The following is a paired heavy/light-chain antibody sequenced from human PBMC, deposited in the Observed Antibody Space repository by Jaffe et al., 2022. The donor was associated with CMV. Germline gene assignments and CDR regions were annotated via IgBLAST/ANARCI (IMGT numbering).Light chain of an antibody. Sequence: DIQMTQSPSSLSASVGDRVTITCQASQDISNYLNWYQQKPGKAPKLLIYDASSLKTEVPSRFSGSGSGTNFTFTISSLQPEDFATYFCQQYVNLPPYTFGQGTKLEIK. CDR3: QQYVNLPPYT. V-gene: IGKV1-33*01. CDR1: QDISNY. CDR2: DAS. J-gene: IGKJ2*01.
Heavy chain of an antibody. V-gene: IGHV4-4*02. J-gene: IGHJ5*02. CDR2: IYHSGST. CDR1: GGSISSTYW. D-gene: IGHD1-7*01. Sequence: QVQLQESGPGLVKPSGTLSLTCAVSGGSISSTYWWSWVRQSPGKGLEWIGEIYHSGSTNYNPSLKGRVTMSVDKSKNHFSLNLSSVTAADTAIYYCARGYNWNYVLSGQFDPWGQGTLVTVSS. CDR3: ARGYNWNYVLSGQFDP.